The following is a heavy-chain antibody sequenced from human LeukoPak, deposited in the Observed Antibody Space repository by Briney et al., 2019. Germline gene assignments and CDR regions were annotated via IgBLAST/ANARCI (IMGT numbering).Heavy chain of an antibody. CDR2: ISGSGGST. CDR1: GFTFDDYG. Sequence: GGSLRLSCAASGFTFDDYGMSWVRQAPGKGLEWVSAISGSGGSTYYADSVKGRFTISRDNSKNTLYLQMNSLRAEDTAVYHCAEGSLGAFDIWGQGTMVTVSS. J-gene: IGHJ3*02. D-gene: IGHD2-15*01. V-gene: IGHV3-23*01. CDR3: AEGSLGAFDI.